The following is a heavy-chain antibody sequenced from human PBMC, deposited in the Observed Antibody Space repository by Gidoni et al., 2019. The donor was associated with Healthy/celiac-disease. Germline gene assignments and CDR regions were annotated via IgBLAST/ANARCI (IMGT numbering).Heavy chain of an antibody. D-gene: IGHD6-13*01. CDR2: SYPGDSDT. V-gene: IGHV5-51*01. Sequence: EAQLVPSGAEATKPGESMQSFCKGSAHSFTSYWIGWVRQMPGKGLEWMEISYPGDSDTRYSPSFQGQVTISADKSISTAYLQWGSLKASDTAMYYCARRRYSSSWIDYWGQGTLVTVSS. CDR3: ARRRYSSSWIDY. CDR1: AHSFTSYW. J-gene: IGHJ4*02.